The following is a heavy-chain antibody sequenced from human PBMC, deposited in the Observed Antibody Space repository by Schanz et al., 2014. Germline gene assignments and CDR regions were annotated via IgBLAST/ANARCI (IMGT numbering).Heavy chain of an antibody. J-gene: IGHJ3*01. CDR3: AGDGGRAGYNLAFDV. Sequence: EVQLVESGGGLIQPGGSLRLSCAVSGFTVNTNYMSWVRQAPGKGLEWISSMYINSGSTQYADSVKGRFIIPRDSSKNTLLLQLNSLRAAVTAVYFCAGDGGRAGYNLAFDVWGQGTLVTVSS. V-gene: IGHV3-53*01. CDR1: GFTVNTNY. CDR2: MYINSGST. D-gene: IGHD5-12*01.